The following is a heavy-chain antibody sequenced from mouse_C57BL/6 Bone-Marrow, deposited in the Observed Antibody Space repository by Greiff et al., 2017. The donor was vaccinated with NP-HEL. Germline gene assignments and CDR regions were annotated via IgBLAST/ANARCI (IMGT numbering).Heavy chain of an antibody. Sequence: DVKLQESGGGLVKPGGSLKLSCAASGFTFSSYTMSWVRQTPEKRLEWVATISGGGGNTYYPDSVKGRFTISRDNAKNTLYLQMSSLRSEDTALYYCARHEGGWTSWGQGTSVTVSS. CDR1: GFTFSSYT. V-gene: IGHV5-9*01. CDR3: ARHEGGWTS. D-gene: IGHD2-3*01. J-gene: IGHJ4*01. CDR2: ISGGGGNT.